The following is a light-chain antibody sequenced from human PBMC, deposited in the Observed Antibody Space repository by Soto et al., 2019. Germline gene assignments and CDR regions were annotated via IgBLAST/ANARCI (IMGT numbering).Light chain of an antibody. CDR3: SSYTSSSTLV. V-gene: IGLV2-14*01. CDR2: DVS. J-gene: IGLJ3*02. Sequence: QPVLTQPASVSGSPGQSITISCTGTSSDVGGYNYVSWYQQHPGKAPKLMIYDVSSRPSGVSNRFSGSKSGNTASLTISGLQAEDEADYYCSSYTSSSTLVFGGGTQLTVL. CDR1: SSDVGGYNY.